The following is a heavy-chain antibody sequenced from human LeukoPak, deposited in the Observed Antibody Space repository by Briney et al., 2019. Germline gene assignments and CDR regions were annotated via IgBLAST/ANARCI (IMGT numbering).Heavy chain of an antibody. Sequence: GGSLRLSCAASGFTFSSYAMSWVRQAPGKGLEWGSAISGSGGSTYYADSVKGRFTISRGNSKNTLYLQMNSLRAEDTAVYYCAKEYYDFWSGYYIVFDIWGQGTMVTVSS. J-gene: IGHJ3*02. CDR3: AKEYYDFWSGYYIVFDI. V-gene: IGHV3-23*01. CDR2: ISGSGGST. D-gene: IGHD3-3*01. CDR1: GFTFSSYA.